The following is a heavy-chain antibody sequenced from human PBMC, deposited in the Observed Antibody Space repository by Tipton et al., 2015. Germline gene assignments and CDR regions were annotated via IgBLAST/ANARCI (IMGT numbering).Heavy chain of an antibody. CDR3: ARRFSHSSSWTFDY. V-gene: IGHV4-39*01. J-gene: IGHJ4*02. D-gene: IGHD6-13*01. Sequence: LRLSCTVSGGSISSSSYYWGWIRQPPGKGLEWIGSVHYSGSTYYNPSLKSRVTISVDTPKNQFSLKLSSVTAADTAVYYCARRFSHSSSWTFDYWGQGTLVTVSS. CDR1: GGSISSSSYY. CDR2: VHYSGST.